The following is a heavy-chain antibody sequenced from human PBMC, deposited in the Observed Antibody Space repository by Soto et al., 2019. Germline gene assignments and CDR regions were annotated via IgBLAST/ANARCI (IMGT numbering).Heavy chain of an antibody. J-gene: IGHJ4*02. V-gene: IGHV3-23*01. CDR2: ISSSGYSA. CDR3: AKGSVVVAAKFDS. D-gene: IGHD2-21*02. Sequence: EVQLLESGGALVQPGVSLSLSCAASGFTYNNYAMGWVRQAPGKGLEWVSAISSSGYSAYYVDSVKGRFTISRDNSRNTMFLQMNKLSAEDTAVYYCAKGSVVVAAKFDSWGQGTQVTVSS. CDR1: GFTYNNYA.